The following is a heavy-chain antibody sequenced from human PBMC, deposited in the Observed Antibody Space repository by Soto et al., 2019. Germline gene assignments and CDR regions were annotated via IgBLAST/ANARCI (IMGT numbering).Heavy chain of an antibody. CDR3: AKEEYYYDSSGYYPDAFDI. CDR2: ISGSGGST. Sequence: GGSLRLSCAASGFTFSSYAMSWVRQAPGKGLEWVSAISGSGGSTYYAEYVKGRFTISRDNSKNTLYLQMNSLRVEDTAVYYCAKEEYYYDSSGYYPDAFDIWVQGTMVTVSS. J-gene: IGHJ3*02. V-gene: IGHV3-23*01. CDR1: GFTFSSYA. D-gene: IGHD3-22*01.